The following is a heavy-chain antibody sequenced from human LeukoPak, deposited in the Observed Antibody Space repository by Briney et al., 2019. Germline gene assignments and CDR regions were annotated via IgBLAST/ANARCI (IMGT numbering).Heavy chain of an antibody. J-gene: IGHJ4*02. CDR1: GFHFSSYW. CDR2: ISGSGGST. CDR3: AKAHSPVTIFGVVKKYYFDY. Sequence: GGSLRLSCAASGFHFSSYWMHWVRQAPGKGLEWVTAISGSGGSTYYADSVKGRFTISRDNSKNTLYLQMNSLRAEDTAVYYCAKAHSPVTIFGVVKKYYFDYWGQGTLVTVSS. D-gene: IGHD3-3*01. V-gene: IGHV3-23*01.